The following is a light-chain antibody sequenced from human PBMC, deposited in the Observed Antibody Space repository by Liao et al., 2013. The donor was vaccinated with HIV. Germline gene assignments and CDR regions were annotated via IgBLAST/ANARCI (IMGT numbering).Light chain of an antibody. CDR1: NIGSKS. CDR2: YDS. Sequence: SYVLTQPPSVSVAPGKTARITCGGNNIGSKSVHWYQQKPGQAPVVVIYYDSDRPSGIPERFSGSNSGNTATLTISGTQPMDEAEYFCQAWDSLTNFVFGPGTKVTVL. J-gene: IGLJ1*01. V-gene: IGLV3-21*01. CDR3: QAWDSLTNFV.